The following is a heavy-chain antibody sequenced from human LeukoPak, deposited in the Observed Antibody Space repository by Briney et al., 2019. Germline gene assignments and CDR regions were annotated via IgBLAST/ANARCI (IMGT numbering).Heavy chain of an antibody. V-gene: IGHV1-2*02. CDR1: GYTFTGYY. CDR2: INPNSGGT. CDR3: ARASITIFGVVSPLDY. D-gene: IGHD3-3*01. Sequence: ASVRVSSKASGYTFTGYYMHWVRQAPGQGGERMGWINPNSGGTNNARKFQGRVTMTRDTSISTAYMELSGLRSDDTAVYYCARASITIFGVVSPLDYWGQGTLVTVSS. J-gene: IGHJ4*02.